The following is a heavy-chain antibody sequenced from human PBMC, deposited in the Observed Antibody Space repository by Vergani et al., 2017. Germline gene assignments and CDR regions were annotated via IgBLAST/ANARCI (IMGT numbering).Heavy chain of an antibody. J-gene: IGHJ3*01. CDR2: IYPGDSEV. CDR3: ASGGSGSENVGALQH. CDR1: GYIFSNFR. Sequence: EKQLVQSGSETKKPGESLKISCQAFGYIFSNFRIGWVRQRPGRGLEWMGIIYPGDSEVKSNPTFRGQVIFSVDTSDNTAYLQWRSLQASDTATYFCASGGSGSENVGALQHWGQGTNVTVSS. V-gene: IGHV5-51*01. D-gene: IGHD3-10*01.